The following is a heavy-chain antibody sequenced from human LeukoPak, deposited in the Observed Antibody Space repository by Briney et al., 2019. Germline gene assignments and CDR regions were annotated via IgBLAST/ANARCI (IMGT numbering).Heavy chain of an antibody. CDR2: LSFDGDEK. CDR1: GFTFNTYS. V-gene: IGHV3-30-3*01. J-gene: IGHJ4*02. Sequence: GGSLRLSCVASGFTFNTYSMHWVRQAPGKGLEWVAVLSFDGDEKHYADSVKGRFTISRDNAKNSLYLQMNSLRAEDTAVYYCAREDSSSWPPHFGYWGQGTLVTVSS. D-gene: IGHD6-13*01. CDR3: AREDSSSWPPHFGY.